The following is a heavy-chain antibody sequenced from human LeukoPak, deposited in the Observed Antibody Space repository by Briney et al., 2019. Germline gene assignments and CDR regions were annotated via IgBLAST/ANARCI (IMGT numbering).Heavy chain of an antibody. CDR3: ARGGYYYDSSGYYSLDY. CDR1: GVSISSYY. Sequence: SETLSLTCTVSGVSISSYYWSWIRQPAGKGLEWIGRIHTSGSTNYNPSLKSRVTMSVDTSKNQFSLKLSSVTAADTAVYYCARGGYYYDSSGYYSLDYWGQGILVTVSS. J-gene: IGHJ4*02. V-gene: IGHV4-4*07. CDR2: IHTSGST. D-gene: IGHD3-22*01.